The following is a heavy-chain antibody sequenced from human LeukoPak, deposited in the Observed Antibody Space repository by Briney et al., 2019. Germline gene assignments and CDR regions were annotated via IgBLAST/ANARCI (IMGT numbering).Heavy chain of an antibody. CDR1: GFTFDSAY. CDR3: TTDRAARSSFVDP. D-gene: IGHD6-6*01. CDR2: IKSKTDGGTT. Sequence: PGGSLRLSCAASGFTFDSAYMSWVRQAPGKGLEWVGRIKSKTDGGTTDYAAPVKGRFTISRDDSKNTLYLQMNSLKTEDTAGYYCTTDRAARSSFVDPWGQGTLVTVSS. J-gene: IGHJ5*02. V-gene: IGHV3-15*01.